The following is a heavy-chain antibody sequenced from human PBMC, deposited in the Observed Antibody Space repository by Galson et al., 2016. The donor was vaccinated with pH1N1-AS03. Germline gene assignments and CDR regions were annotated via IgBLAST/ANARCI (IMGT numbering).Heavy chain of an antibody. J-gene: IGHJ6*02. V-gene: IGHV1-3*01. CDR3: ARGGGGTDFWSNYYPGEMDV. CDR1: GYIFRTYV. CDR2: INAGNGNT. Sequence: SVKVSCKASGYIFRTYVMHWVRQAPGQGLEWMGWINAGNGNTKYSQKFQDRVTITRGTSASTAYMELSSLSSEDTAVYYCARGGGGTDFWSNYYPGEMDVWGQGTTVTVSS. D-gene: IGHD3-3*01.